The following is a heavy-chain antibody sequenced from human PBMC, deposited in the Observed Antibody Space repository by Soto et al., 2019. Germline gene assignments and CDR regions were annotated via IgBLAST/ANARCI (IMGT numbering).Heavy chain of an antibody. CDR3: AKGRLAYSSSPFDY. Sequence: EVHVSESGGGLVQPGGSLRLSCTASGFTFSTYAMSWVRQAPGEGLEWVSSISAGGDTTYYADSAKGRFTVSRDNSKNTLWLQMNSVRAEDTALFYCAKGRLAYSSSPFDYWGQGTLVTVSS. D-gene: IGHD6-6*01. CDR2: ISAGGDTT. CDR1: GFTFSTYA. V-gene: IGHV3-23*01. J-gene: IGHJ4*02.